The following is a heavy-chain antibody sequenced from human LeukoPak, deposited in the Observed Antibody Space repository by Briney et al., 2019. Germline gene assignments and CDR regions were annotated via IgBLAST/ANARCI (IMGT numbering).Heavy chain of an antibody. CDR1: GFTFSSYA. J-gene: IGHJ3*02. Sequence: PGGSLRLSCAASGFTFSSYAMHWVRQAPGKGLEWVAVISYDGSNKYYADSVKGRFTISRDNSKNTLYLQMNSLRAEDTAVYYCARTTDYYDSSGSKDAFDIWGQGTMVTVSS. CDR2: ISYDGSNK. D-gene: IGHD3-22*01. V-gene: IGHV3-30-3*01. CDR3: ARTTDYYDSSGSKDAFDI.